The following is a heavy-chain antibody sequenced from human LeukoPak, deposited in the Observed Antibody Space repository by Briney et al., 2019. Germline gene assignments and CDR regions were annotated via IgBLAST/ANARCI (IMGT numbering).Heavy chain of an antibody. CDR1: GYTFTSYD. D-gene: IGHD3-10*01. V-gene: IGHV1-8*01. CDR3: AREDYGSGSSHYGMDV. Sequence: VASVKVSCKASGYTFTSYDINWVRQATGQGPEWMGWMNPNSGNTGYAQKFQGRGTMTRNTSISTAYMELSSLRSEDTAVYYCAREDYGSGSSHYGMDVWGQGTTVTVSS. J-gene: IGHJ6*02. CDR2: MNPNSGNT.